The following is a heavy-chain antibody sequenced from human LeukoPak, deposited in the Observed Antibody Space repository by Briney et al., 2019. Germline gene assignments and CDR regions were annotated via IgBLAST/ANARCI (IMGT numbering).Heavy chain of an antibody. CDR3: ARGPYHMLFMPTWFDT. J-gene: IGHJ5*02. Sequence: GGSLRLSCTASGFTFSSYAMHWVRQAPGKELECVSAITSNGDSTHYARSVKGRFTISRDNSKDTVYLQMGSLRSEDMAVYYCARGPYHMLFMPTWFDTWGQGTVVTVSS. D-gene: IGHD2/OR15-2a*01. CDR1: GFTFSSYA. V-gene: IGHV3-64*01. CDR2: ITSNGDST.